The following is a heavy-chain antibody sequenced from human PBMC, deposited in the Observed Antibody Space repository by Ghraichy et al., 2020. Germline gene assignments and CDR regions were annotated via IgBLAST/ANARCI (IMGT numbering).Heavy chain of an antibody. CDR2: ISAYNGNT. D-gene: IGHD3-9*01. J-gene: IGHJ4*02. CDR1: GYTFTSYG. Sequence: ASVKVSCKASGYTFTSYGISWVRQAPGQGLEWMGWISAYNGNTNYAQKLQGRVTMTTDTSTSTAYMELRSLRSDDTAVYYCARDNPHILTGLNDLDYWGQGTLVTVSS. V-gene: IGHV1-18*01. CDR3: ARDNPHILTGLNDLDY.